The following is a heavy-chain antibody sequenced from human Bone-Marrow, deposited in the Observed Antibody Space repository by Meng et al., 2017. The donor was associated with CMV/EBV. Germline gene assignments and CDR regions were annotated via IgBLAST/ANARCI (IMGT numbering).Heavy chain of an antibody. V-gene: IGHV1-69*05. CDR2: IIPIFGTA. CDR1: GGTFSSYA. J-gene: IGHJ6*02. D-gene: IGHD2-2*01. CDR3: ARVKQPLILVGPHGMAV. Sequence: SVKVSCKASGGTFSSYAISWVRQAPGQGLEWMGGIIPIFGTANYAQKFQGRVTITTDESTSTAYMELSSLRSEDTAVYYCARVKQPLILVGPHGMAVWGQWNTVNISS.